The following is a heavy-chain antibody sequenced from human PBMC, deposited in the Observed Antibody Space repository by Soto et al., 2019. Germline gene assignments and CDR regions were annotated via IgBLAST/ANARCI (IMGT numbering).Heavy chain of an antibody. CDR3: AKDVGRGLIRLNDQNWFDP. V-gene: IGHV3-23*01. CDR2: ISGSGGST. J-gene: IGHJ5*02. D-gene: IGHD3-10*01. CDR1: GFTFSSYA. Sequence: GGSLRLSCAASGFTFSSYAMSWVRQAPGKGLEWVSAISGSGGSTYYADSVKGRFTISRDNSKNTLYLQMNSLRAEDTAVYYCAKDVGRGLIRLNDQNWFDPWGQGTLVTVSS.